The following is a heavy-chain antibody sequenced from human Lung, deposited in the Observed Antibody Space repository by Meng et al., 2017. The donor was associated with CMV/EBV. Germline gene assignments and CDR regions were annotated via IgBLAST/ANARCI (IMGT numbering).Heavy chain of an antibody. D-gene: IGHD2-15*01. CDR3: VRDRIAYGLDV. CDR1: GFRFDDFG. V-gene: IGHV3-20*04. CDR2: IDWNGGRT. J-gene: IGHJ6*02. Sequence: GGSLRLSCDASGFRFDDFGMGWVRQAPGKGLEWISGIDWNGGRTVYADSVKGRFTISRDNAENSLYVQMNSLRDEDTAVYYCVRDRIAYGLDVWGQGTTVTASS.